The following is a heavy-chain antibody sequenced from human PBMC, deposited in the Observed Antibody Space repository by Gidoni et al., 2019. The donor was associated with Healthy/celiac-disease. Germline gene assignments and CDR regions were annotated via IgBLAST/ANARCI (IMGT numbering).Heavy chain of an antibody. D-gene: IGHD3-9*01. Sequence: QVQLVQSGAAVKKPGASVKVSCKVSGYTLPELSMHWVRQAPGKGLEWMGGFDPEDGETIYAQKFQGRVTMTEDTSTDTAYMELSSLRSEDTAVYYCATETVLRYFDRTDYYYYGMDVWGQGTTVTVSS. V-gene: IGHV1-24*01. J-gene: IGHJ6*02. CDR3: ATETVLRYFDRTDYYYYGMDV. CDR1: GYTLPELS. CDR2: FDPEDGET.